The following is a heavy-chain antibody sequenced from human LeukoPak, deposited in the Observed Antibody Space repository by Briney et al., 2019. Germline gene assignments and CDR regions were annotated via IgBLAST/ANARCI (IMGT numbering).Heavy chain of an antibody. J-gene: IGHJ5*02. CDR3: AKDAITMVRGVNWFDP. D-gene: IGHD3-10*01. V-gene: IGHV3-23*01. CDR2: ISGSGGST. CDR1: GFTFSSYG. Sequence: GGSLRLSCAASGFTFSSYGMSWVRQAPGKGLEWVSAISGSGGSTYYADSVKGRFTISRDNSKNTLYLQMNSLRAEDTAVYYCAKDAITMVRGVNWFDPWGQGTLVTVSS.